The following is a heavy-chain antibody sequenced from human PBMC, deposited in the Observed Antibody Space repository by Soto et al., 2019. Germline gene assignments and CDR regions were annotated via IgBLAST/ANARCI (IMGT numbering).Heavy chain of an antibody. Sequence: GSLRLSCAASGFTFSSYGMHWVRQAPGKGLEWVAVISYDGSNKYYADSVKGRFTISRDNSKNTLYLQMNSLRAEDTAVYYCAKLGIVATTLDYYYYGMDVWGQGTTVTVSS. J-gene: IGHJ6*02. V-gene: IGHV3-30*18. CDR3: AKLGIVATTLDYYYYGMDV. CDR1: GFTFSSYG. CDR2: ISYDGSNK. D-gene: IGHD5-12*01.